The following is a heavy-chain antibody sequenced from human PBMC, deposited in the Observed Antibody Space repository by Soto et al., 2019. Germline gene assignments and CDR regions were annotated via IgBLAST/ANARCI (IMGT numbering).Heavy chain of an antibody. Sequence: GGSLRLSCAASGFTFSSYAMSWVRQAPGKGLGWVSAISGSGGSTYYADSVKGRFTISRDNSKNTLYLQMNSLRAEDTAVYYCAKDLSSAAGTLGYFDYWGQGTLVTVSS. CDR3: AKDLSSAAGTLGYFDY. CDR2: ISGSGGST. CDR1: GFTFSSYA. D-gene: IGHD6-13*01. V-gene: IGHV3-23*01. J-gene: IGHJ4*02.